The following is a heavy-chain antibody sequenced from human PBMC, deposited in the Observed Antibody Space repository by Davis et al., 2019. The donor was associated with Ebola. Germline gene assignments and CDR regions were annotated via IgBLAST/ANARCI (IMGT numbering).Heavy chain of an antibody. J-gene: IGHJ6*03. D-gene: IGHD2-2*01. CDR3: ARVTAWAMSYYYYYYMDV. CDR2: IKQDGSEQ. CDR1: EFTFSNYW. Sequence: PGGSLRLSCAASEFTFSNYWMSWVRQAPGKGLEWVANIKQDGSEQYYVDSVKGRFTITRDNAKNSLFLLMNSLRADDTAVYHCARVTAWAMSYYYYYYMDVWGKGTTVTVSS. V-gene: IGHV3-7*03.